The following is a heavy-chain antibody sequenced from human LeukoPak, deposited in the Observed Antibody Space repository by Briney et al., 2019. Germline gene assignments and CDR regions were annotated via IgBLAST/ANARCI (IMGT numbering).Heavy chain of an antibody. CDR2: ISSSSSYI. CDR1: GFTFSSYS. Sequence: GGSLRLSCAASGFTFSSYSMNWVRQAPGKGLEWVSSISSSSSYIYYADSVKGRFTISRDNAKNSLYLQMNSLRAEDTAVYYCARDIRYCSGGSCGMGVWGQGTTVTVSS. CDR3: ARDIRYCSGGSCGMGV. V-gene: IGHV3-21*01. J-gene: IGHJ6*02. D-gene: IGHD2-15*01.